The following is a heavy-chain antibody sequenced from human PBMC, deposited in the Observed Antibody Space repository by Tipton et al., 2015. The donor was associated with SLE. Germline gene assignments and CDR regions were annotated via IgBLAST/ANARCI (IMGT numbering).Heavy chain of an antibody. CDR1: GGSISGHY. CDR3: ARDLGGEFDS. J-gene: IGHJ4*02. CDR2: IYLDSGST. Sequence: TLSLTCTVSGGSISGHYWSWVRQPPGKGLEWVGFIYLDSGSTKNNPSLKSRVTISVDTSKNQFSLSLISVTAADTAVYYCARDLGGEFDSWGQGTLVTVSS. D-gene: IGHD2-21*01. V-gene: IGHV4-59*11.